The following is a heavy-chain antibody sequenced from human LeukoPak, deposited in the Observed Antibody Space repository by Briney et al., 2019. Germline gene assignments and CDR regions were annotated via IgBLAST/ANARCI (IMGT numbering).Heavy chain of an antibody. CDR3: AITGYSSGIFDY. Sequence: GASVKACCKASGYTFTSYAMHWVRQAPGQRLEWMGWINAGNGNTKYSQKFQGRVTITRDTSASTAYMELSSLRSEDTAVYYCAITGYSSGIFDYWGQGTLVTVSS. J-gene: IGHJ4*02. D-gene: IGHD6-19*01. CDR2: INAGNGNT. V-gene: IGHV1-3*01. CDR1: GYTFTSYA.